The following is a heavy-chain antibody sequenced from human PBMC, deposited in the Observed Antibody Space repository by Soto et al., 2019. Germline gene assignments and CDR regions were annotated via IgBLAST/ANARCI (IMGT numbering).Heavy chain of an antibody. CDR2: ISNTDGSTK. V-gene: IGHV3-23*01. CDR3: VRDGPNWGRDFDY. J-gene: IGHJ4*02. D-gene: IGHD3-16*01. CDR1: GFTFSTYA. Sequence: GGSLRLSCAASGFTFSTYAMGWVRQAPGKGLECVSGISNTDGSTKYYADSVNGRFTISRDNPKNTPYLEMNSLRVEDTAVYYCVRDGPNWGRDFDYWGQGTVVTVSS.